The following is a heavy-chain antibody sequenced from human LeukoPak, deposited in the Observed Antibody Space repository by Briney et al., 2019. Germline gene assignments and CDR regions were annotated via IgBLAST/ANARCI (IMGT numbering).Heavy chain of an antibody. CDR3: AKRSGAPNNFDY. V-gene: IGHV3-43*01. CDR1: GFTLYEHD. Sequence: RGSLRLSCASPGFTLYEHDMYTVRQAPGKVLGWDCLISKDGGNKHYADSVKGRFSISRDNNRNSLSLQMNSLRSEDTALYFCAKRSGAPNNFDYWGQGALVNVSS. J-gene: IGHJ4*02. CDR2: ISKDGGNK. D-gene: IGHD1-1*01.